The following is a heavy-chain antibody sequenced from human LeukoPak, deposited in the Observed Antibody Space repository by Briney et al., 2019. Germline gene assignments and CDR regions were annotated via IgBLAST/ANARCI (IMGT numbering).Heavy chain of an antibody. Sequence: GGSLRLSCAASGFTVSSNYMSWVRQAPGKGLEWVSVIYSGGSTYYADSVKGRFTISRDNAKNSLYLQMSSLRAEDTAVYYCARDGGSSWYFDYWGQGTLVTASS. CDR2: IYSGGST. D-gene: IGHD6-13*01. CDR3: ARDGGSSWYFDY. CDR1: GFTVSSNY. V-gene: IGHV3-53*01. J-gene: IGHJ4*02.